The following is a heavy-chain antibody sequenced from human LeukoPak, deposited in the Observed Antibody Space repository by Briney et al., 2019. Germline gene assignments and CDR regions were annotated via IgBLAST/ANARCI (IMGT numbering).Heavy chain of an antibody. CDR3: ATNLIGAGEYFQQ. CDR1: GLRFSDYY. J-gene: IGHJ1*01. Sequence: GGFLRLSCAASGLRFSDYYVSWIRQAPGEGLQWVSYISSGGDIMHYADSVKGRFTSSRDNAKNSGYLEMNSLGAEDTAVYYCATNLIGAGEYFQQWGQGTLVTVSS. V-gene: IGHV3-11*01. CDR2: ISSGGDIM. D-gene: IGHD2/OR15-2a*01.